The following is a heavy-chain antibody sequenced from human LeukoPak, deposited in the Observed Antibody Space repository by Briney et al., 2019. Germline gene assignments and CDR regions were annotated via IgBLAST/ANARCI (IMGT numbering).Heavy chain of an antibody. Sequence: GGSLRLSCAASGFTFSSYGMHWVRQAPGKGLEWVAVISYDGSNKYYADSVKGRFTTSRDNSKNTLYLQMNSLRAEDTAVYYCAKGRGYSYGPPGYDAFDIWGQGAMVTASS. CDR2: ISYDGSNK. D-gene: IGHD5-18*01. CDR1: GFTFSSYG. J-gene: IGHJ3*02. CDR3: AKGRGYSYGPPGYDAFDI. V-gene: IGHV3-30*18.